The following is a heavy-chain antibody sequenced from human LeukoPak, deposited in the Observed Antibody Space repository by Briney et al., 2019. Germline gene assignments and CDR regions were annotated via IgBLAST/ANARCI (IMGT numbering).Heavy chain of an antibody. CDR1: GGSINSY. Sequence: SETLSLTCTVSGGSINSYWSWIRQPAGKGLEWIGRISGSGTITYNPALQSRLSISVDTSKNQFSLKLMSVTAADTAVYYCARDSGTTGEVKFDPWGQGTLVTVSS. D-gene: IGHD3-10*01. J-gene: IGHJ5*02. V-gene: IGHV4-4*07. CDR2: ISGSGTI. CDR3: ARDSGTTGEVKFDP.